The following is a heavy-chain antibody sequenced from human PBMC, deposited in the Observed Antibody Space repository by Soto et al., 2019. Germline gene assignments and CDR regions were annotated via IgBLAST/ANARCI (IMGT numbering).Heavy chain of an antibody. Sequence: SETLSLTCTVSGGSISSGGYYWSWIRQHPGKGLEWLGYIYYSGSTYYNPSLKSRVAISVDTSKNQFSLKLSSVTAADTAVYYCVRAGGQQLPYYYSSGMDVWGQGTTVTVSS. CDR1: GGSISSGGYY. CDR2: IYYSGST. J-gene: IGHJ6*02. CDR3: VRAGGQQLPYYYSSGMDV. V-gene: IGHV4-31*03. D-gene: IGHD6-13*01.